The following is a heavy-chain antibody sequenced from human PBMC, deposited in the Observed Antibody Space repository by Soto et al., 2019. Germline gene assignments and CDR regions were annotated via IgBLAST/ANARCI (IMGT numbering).Heavy chain of an antibody. V-gene: IGHV4-39*01. D-gene: IGHD2-8*01. CDR2: FYYSGST. CDR1: GGSISSGTYS. CDR3: ARLGGYCTTSCYGYYAMDV. Sequence: ETLSLTCTVSGGSISSGTYSWGWIRQPPGKGLEWIGTFYYSGSTYYNPSLKSRVTISVDTSKNQFSLKVSSVTAADTAVYYCARLGGYCTTSCYGYYAMDVWGQGTTVTAP. J-gene: IGHJ6*02.